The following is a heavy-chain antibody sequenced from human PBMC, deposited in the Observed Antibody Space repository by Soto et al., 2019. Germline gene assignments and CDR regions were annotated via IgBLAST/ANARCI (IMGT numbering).Heavy chain of an antibody. CDR2: ISYDGRNK. J-gene: IGHJ6*02. CDR1: GFTFSSYA. V-gene: IGHV3-30*04. CDR3: VRDTAYCSGGTCYSSHDMDV. D-gene: IGHD2-15*01. Sequence: LRLSCAASGFTFSSYAMHWVRQAPGKGLEWVAVISYDGRNKYYADSVKGRFTISRDNSKNTLYLEMNSLRVEDTTVYHCVRDTAYCSGGTCYSSHDMDVWGQGTTVTVSS.